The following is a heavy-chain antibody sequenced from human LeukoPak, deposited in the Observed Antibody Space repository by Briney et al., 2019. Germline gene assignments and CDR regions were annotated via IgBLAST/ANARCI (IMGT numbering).Heavy chain of an antibody. CDR1: GFTFSSYW. CDR2: ISGSGGST. J-gene: IGHJ4*02. Sequence: GGSLRLSCAASGFTFSSYWMSWVRQAPGKGLEWVSAISGSGGSTYYADSVKGRFTISRDNSKNTLYLQMNSLRAEDTAVYYCAKGENYYDSRAFDYWGQGTLVTVSS. D-gene: IGHD3-22*01. V-gene: IGHV3-23*01. CDR3: AKGENYYDSRAFDY.